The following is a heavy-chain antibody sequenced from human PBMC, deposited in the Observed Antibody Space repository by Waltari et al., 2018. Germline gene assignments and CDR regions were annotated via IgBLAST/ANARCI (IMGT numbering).Heavy chain of an antibody. Sequence: QVQLQESGPGLVKPSQTLSLTCTVSGGSISGSSYYWSWIRQPAGKGLEWIGRIYTSGSTNYNPSLKSRVTLSGDTSKNQFSLKLSSVTAADTAVYYCARESDTSGYYYDYWGQGTLVTVSS. J-gene: IGHJ4*02. CDR3: ARESDTSGYYYDY. CDR1: GGSISGSSYY. V-gene: IGHV4-61*02. CDR2: IYTSGST. D-gene: IGHD3-22*01.